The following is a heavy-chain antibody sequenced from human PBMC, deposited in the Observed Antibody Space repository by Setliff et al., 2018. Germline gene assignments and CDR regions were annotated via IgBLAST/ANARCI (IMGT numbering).Heavy chain of an antibody. CDR2: IYTDGTIT. V-gene: IGHV3-74*01. D-gene: IGHD2-2*01. J-gene: IGHJ4*02. Sequence: GGSLRLSCAASGFTFSNYWMHWVRQAPGKGLVWVSRIYTDGTITSYADSVRGRVTVSRDNAKNTLYLQMNSLRAEDTAVYYCARSESCGATICSPFDYWGQGTRVTSPQ. CDR3: ARSESCGATICSPFDY. CDR1: GFTFSNYW.